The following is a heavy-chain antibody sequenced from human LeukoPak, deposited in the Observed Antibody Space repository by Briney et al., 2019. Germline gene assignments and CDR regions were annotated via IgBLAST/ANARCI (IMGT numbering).Heavy chain of an antibody. CDR3: ARDIVGADRDAFDI. J-gene: IGHJ3*02. V-gene: IGHV4-30-4*02. Sequence: SETLSLTCTVSGGSISSGDYYWSWIRQPPGKGLEWIGYIYYSGSTYYNPSLKSRVTISVDTSKNQFSLKLSSVTAADTAVYYCARDIVGADRDAFDIWGQGTMVTVSS. D-gene: IGHD1-26*01. CDR2: IYYSGST. CDR1: GGSISSGDYY.